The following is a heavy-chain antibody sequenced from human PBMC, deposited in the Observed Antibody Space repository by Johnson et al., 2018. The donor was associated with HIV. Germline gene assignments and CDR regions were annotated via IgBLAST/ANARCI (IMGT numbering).Heavy chain of an antibody. Sequence: VQLVESGGGLVQPGGSLRLSCAASGFTVSSNYMSWVRQAPGKGLGWVSVIYSGGSTYDAASVKGRFTISRDNSKNTLYLQMNSLRAEDTAVYYCAREEVVVPGHDAFDIWGQGTMVTVSS. CDR2: IYSGGST. D-gene: IGHD3-22*01. CDR1: GFTVSSNY. CDR3: AREEVVVPGHDAFDI. V-gene: IGHV3-66*01. J-gene: IGHJ3*02.